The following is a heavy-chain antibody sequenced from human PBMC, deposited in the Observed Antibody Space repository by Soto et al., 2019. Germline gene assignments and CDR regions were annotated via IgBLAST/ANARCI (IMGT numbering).Heavy chain of an antibody. V-gene: IGHV3-23*01. CDR1: GFTFSSYA. CDR2: ISGSGGST. J-gene: IGHJ5*02. CDR3: AKDGPLWFGELFSWFDP. D-gene: IGHD3-10*01. Sequence: GGSLRLSCAASGFTFSSYAMSWVRQAPGKGLEWVSAISGSGGSTYYADSVKGRFTISRDNSKNTLYLQMNSLRAEDTAVYYWAKDGPLWFGELFSWFDPWGQGTLVTVSS.